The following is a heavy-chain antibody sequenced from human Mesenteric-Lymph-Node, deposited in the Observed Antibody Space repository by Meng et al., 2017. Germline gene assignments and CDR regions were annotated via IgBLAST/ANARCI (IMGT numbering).Heavy chain of an antibody. CDR3: ARVPKGNEYSIGWYNGY. Sequence: SETLSLTCTVSGGSISNYLYYWSWIRQHPGKGLEWIGYNHYSGSTYYSPSLKGRVSVFMNTSKHQFSLNLDSVTAADTDVYYCARVPKGNEYSIGWYNGYWGQGTLVTVSS. D-gene: IGHD6-19*01. CDR2: NHYSGST. CDR1: GGSISNYLYY. J-gene: IGHJ4*02. V-gene: IGHV4-31*03.